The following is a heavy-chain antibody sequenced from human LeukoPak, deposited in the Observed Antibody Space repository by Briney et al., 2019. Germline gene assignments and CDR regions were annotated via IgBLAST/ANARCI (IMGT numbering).Heavy chain of an antibody. CDR1: GFSFSSYW. D-gene: IGHD1-26*01. CDR3: ARANSGSHSYFQH. V-gene: IGHV3-74*03. Sequence: GGSLRLSCAASGFSFSSYWMHWVRQAPGKGLVWVARISPDGGSALSADSVRGRFTISRDNSKNTLYLQMDSLRAEDTAVYYCARANSGSHSYFQHWGQGTLVTVSS. CDR2: ISPDGGSA. J-gene: IGHJ1*01.